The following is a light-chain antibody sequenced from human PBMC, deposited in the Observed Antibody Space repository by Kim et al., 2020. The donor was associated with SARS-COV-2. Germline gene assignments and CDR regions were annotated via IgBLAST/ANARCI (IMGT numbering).Light chain of an antibody. J-gene: IGKJ2*01. Sequence: VLTQSPDTLSLSPGQRAALSCRASRYFGDTYLAWYQQKPGQAPRLLIYGVSSRATGIPDRFSASGSGTDFTLTISRLEPEDFAVYYCQQYGSSPYTFGQGTKLEI. CDR1: RYFGDTY. CDR2: GVS. V-gene: IGKV3-20*01. CDR3: QQYGSSPYT.